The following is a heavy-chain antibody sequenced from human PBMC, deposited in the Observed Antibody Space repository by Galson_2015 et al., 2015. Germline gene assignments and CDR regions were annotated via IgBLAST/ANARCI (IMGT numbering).Heavy chain of an antibody. CDR1: GGSISGGDYY. J-gene: IGHJ6*02. CDR3: ASDYCNGTGCFYYYAMDV. V-gene: IGHV4-30-4*01. CDR2: IYYSGST. Sequence: TLSLTCTVSGGSISGGDYYWSWIRQPPGKGLEWIGYIYYSGSTYYNPSLKSRVTVSVDTSKNQFSLELSSVTAADTAVYYCASDYCNGTGCFYYYAMDVWGQGTTVTVSS. D-gene: IGHD2-2*01.